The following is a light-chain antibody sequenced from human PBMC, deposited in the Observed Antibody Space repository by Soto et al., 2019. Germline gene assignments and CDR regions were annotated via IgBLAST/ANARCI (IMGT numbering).Light chain of an antibody. CDR2: GTS. CDR1: QSVPSTY. J-gene: IGKJ1*01. CDR3: QPFGNSPWT. V-gene: IGKV3-20*01. Sequence: VLSQSPGRLSLSPGERATLSCRASQSVPSTYFAWYQQKSGQPPRLLISGTSNRATGIPDRFSGSGSGRDFTLTISRLEHEDFAVYFCQPFGNSPWTFVQGTKVDIK.